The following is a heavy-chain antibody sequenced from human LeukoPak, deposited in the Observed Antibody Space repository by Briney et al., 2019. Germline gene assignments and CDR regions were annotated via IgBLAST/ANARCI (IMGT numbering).Heavy chain of an antibody. J-gene: IGHJ4*02. CDR2: TYYRSKWYN. V-gene: IGHV6-1*01. CDR1: GDSVSSNNAG. CDR3: ARVAGSSWTFDY. D-gene: IGHD6-13*01. Sequence: SQTLSLTCAISGDSVSSNNAGWNWIRQSPSRGLGCLGRTYYRSKWYNHYAVPEKSRITINPDTSKNHFSLQLNSVTPEDTAVYYCARVAGSSWTFDYWGQGTLVTVSS.